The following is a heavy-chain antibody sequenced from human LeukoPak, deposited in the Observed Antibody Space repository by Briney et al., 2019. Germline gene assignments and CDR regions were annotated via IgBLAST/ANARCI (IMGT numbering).Heavy chain of an antibody. CDR1: GFTFSSYW. J-gene: IGHJ4*02. V-gene: IGHV3-21*01. CDR2: ISSSSSYI. D-gene: IGHD2-15*01. Sequence: PGGSLRLSCAASGFTFSSYWMNWVRQAPGKGLEWVSSISSSSSYIYYADSVKGRFTISRDNAKNSLYLQMNSLRAEDTAVYYCARGVVVVAAQPLHFDYWGQGTLVTVSS. CDR3: ARGVVVVAAQPLHFDY.